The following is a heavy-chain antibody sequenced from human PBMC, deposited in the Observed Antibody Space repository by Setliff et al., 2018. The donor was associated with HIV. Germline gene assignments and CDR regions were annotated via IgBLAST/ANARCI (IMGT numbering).Heavy chain of an antibody. CDR1: GCTFTSYP. D-gene: IGHD5-18*01. V-gene: IGHV1-46*01. J-gene: IGHJ4*02. CDR2: INTSGGSA. CDR3: ARSLREYSYGSPDY. Sequence: ASVKVSCKASGCTFTSYPMHWVRQAPGQGLEWMGVINTSGGSAGYAEKFRGRVTRTRDTSTNTVYMDLRNLRSEDTAVYYCARSLREYSYGSPDYWGPGTRVTVSS.